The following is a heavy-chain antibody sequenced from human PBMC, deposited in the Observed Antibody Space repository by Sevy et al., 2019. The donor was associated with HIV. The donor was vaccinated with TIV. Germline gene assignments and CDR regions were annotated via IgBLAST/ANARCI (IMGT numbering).Heavy chain of an antibody. V-gene: IGHV3-66*01. CDR2: IHSDDTT. CDR3: ARGKSGYGYALNY. CDR1: RFTVNSNY. D-gene: IGHD5-18*01. Sequence: GGSLRLSCAASRFTVNSNYMTWVRQAPGKGLEGVSVIHSDDTTYHADSVKDRFTISRDNFKNTLYHHMSSLRAEDTAVYYCARGKSGYGYALNYWGHGTLVTVSS. J-gene: IGHJ4*01.